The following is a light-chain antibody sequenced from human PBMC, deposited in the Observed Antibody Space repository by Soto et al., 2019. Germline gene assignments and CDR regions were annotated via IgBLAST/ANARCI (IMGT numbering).Light chain of an antibody. CDR1: QSVGTS. Sequence: EIVLTQSPGIRSLHPGERATLSCRASQSVGTSLVWYQQKPGQAPRLLVYGASSRAPAIPDRFSGSGSGTDFTLTISRLEPEDFAVYSCQQYGASPLTFGGGTKVDIK. CDR2: GAS. J-gene: IGKJ4*01. V-gene: IGKV3-20*01. CDR3: QQYGASPLT.